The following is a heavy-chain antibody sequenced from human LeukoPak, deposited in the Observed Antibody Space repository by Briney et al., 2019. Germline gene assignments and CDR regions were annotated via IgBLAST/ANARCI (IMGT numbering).Heavy chain of an antibody. CDR2: IKQDGREK. J-gene: IGHJ4*02. CDR1: GFTFSTYW. D-gene: IGHD2-15*01. V-gene: IGHV3-7*04. Sequence: GGSLRLSCAASGFTFSTYWMSWVRQAAGEGLEGVANIKQDGREKYYLDSVKDRFTISRDNAENSVYLQMNSLRAEDSAVYYCARALPGGSGYFDFWGRGTRVTVSS. CDR3: ARALPGGSGYFDF.